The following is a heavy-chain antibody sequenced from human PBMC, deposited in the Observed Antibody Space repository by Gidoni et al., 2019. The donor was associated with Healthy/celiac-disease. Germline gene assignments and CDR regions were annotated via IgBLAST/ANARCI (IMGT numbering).Heavy chain of an antibody. D-gene: IGHD1-26*01. CDR3: TRGGGRNYYYMDV. Sequence: EVQLVESGGGLVQPGRSLRLSCTASGFTFGAYAMSWFRQAPGKGREWVGFIRSKADGGTTEYAASVKGRFTISRDDSKSIAYLQMNSLKTEDTAVYYCTRGGGRNYYYMDVWGKGTTVTVSS. CDR1: GFTFGAYA. V-gene: IGHV3-49*03. CDR2: IRSKADGGTT. J-gene: IGHJ6*03.